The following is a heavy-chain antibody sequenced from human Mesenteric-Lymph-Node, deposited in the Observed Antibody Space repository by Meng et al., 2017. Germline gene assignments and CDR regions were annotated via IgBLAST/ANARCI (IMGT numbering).Heavy chain of an antibody. CDR3: ARDMMD. V-gene: IGHV3-74*01. J-gene: IGHJ4*02. CDR2: INPDGSSS. Sequence: EGRLVGSGVGLSQPGGSLGLSCSAFGSTFSSNYMHWVRQTQGKGLVWVSRINPDGSSSNNADSVKGRFTVSRDNSKNTLYLQMNSLRAEDTAMYYCARDMMDLGQGTLVTVSS. CDR1: GSTFSSNY. D-gene: IGHD3-16*01.